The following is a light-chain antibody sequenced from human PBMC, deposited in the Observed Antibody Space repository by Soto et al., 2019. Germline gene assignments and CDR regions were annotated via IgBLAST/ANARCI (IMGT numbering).Light chain of an antibody. CDR1: QTVSSNY. CDR3: QQRSNWPPIT. V-gene: IGKV3D-20*02. J-gene: IGKJ5*01. CDR2: DAS. Sequence: IVLTQSPGTLSLSPGERATLSCRANQTVSSNYLALYQQRPGQAPRILIYDASTRATGTPDRFSGSGSGTDFTLTISRLEPEDFAVYYCQQRSNWPPITFGQGTRLEIK.